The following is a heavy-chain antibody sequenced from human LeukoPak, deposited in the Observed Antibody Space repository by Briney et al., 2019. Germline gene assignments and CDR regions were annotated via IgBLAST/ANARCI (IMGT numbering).Heavy chain of an antibody. CDR1: GYTFTSYY. Sequence: GASVKVSCKASGYTFTSYYMHWVRQAPGQGLEWMGIINPSGGSTSYAQKFQGRVTMTRDMSTSTVYMELSSRRSEDTAVYYCARDPGLRGYYYYMDVWGKGTTVTVSS. V-gene: IGHV1-46*01. CDR3: ARDPGLRGYYYYMDV. D-gene: IGHD5/OR15-5a*01. CDR2: INPSGGST. J-gene: IGHJ6*03.